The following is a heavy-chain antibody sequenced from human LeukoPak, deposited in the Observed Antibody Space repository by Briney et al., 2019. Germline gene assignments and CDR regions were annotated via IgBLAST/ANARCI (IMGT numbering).Heavy chain of an antibody. V-gene: IGHV4-39*01. J-gene: IGHJ4*02. CDR1: GGSISSSSYY. D-gene: IGHD4-17*01. CDR2: IYYSVST. CDR3: ARHTSLAVTTSFDY. Sequence: KSSETLSLTCTVSGGSISSSSYYWGWIRQPPGKGLEWIGSIYYSVSTYYNPSLKSRVTISVDTSKNQFSLKLSSVTAADTAVYYCARHTSLAVTTSFDYWGQGTLVTVSS.